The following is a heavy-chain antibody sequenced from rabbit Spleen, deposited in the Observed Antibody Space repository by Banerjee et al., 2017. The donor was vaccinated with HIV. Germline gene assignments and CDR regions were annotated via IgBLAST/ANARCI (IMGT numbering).Heavy chain of an antibody. D-gene: IGHD1-1*01. CDR1: GVSFTFSSY. J-gene: IGHJ6*01. CDR3: ARDTSTSFLSYGMDL. Sequence: QSLEESGGDLVKPGASLTLTCTASGVSFTFSSYMCWVRQAPGKGLEWIACIDAGNSDFTYFATWAKGRFTISKTSSTTVTLQVTRLTAADTATYFCARDTSTSFLSYGMDLWGQGTLVTVS. V-gene: IGHV1S40*01. CDR2: IDAGNSDFT.